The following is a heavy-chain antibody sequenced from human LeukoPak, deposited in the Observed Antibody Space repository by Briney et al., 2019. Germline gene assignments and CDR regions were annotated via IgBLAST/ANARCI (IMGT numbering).Heavy chain of an antibody. V-gene: IGHV1-18*01. Sequence: ASVKVSCKASGYTFSRYGISWVRQAPGQGLEWMGWISAYNSNTNYAQKLQGRVTMTTDTSTSTAYMELRSLRFDDTAVYYCARDVSGSYVTDAFDVWGQGTMVTVSS. J-gene: IGHJ3*01. CDR3: ARDVSGSYVTDAFDV. D-gene: IGHD1-26*01. CDR2: ISAYNSNT. CDR1: GYTFSRYG.